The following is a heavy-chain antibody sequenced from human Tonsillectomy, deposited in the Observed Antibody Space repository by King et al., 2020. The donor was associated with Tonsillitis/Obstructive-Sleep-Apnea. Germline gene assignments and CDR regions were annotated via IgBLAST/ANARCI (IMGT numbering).Heavy chain of an antibody. CDR2: IYTGRST. Sequence: VQLVESGGGLVQPGGSLRLSCAASGFTVSSNYMSWVRQAPGKGLEWVSVIYTGRSTYYADSVKGRFTISRDNSKNTLYVQMNSLRAEDTAVYYCASPSSIAARPQEYYYYMDVWGKGTTVTVSS. J-gene: IGHJ6*03. V-gene: IGHV3-66*01. CDR1: GFTVSSNY. CDR3: ASPSSIAARPQEYYYYMDV. D-gene: IGHD6-6*01.